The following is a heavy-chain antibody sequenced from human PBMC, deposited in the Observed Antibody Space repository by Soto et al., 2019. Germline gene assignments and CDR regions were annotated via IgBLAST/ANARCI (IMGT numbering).Heavy chain of an antibody. CDR1: GFTFSDYA. CDR2: VSHDGRNT. J-gene: IGHJ4*02. Sequence: VQLVESGGGVVQPGRSLRLSCAASGFTFSDYAMHWVRQAPGKGLEWVAVVSHDGRNTHYADSVKGRFTISRDSSKNTVSLATTSLRAEDTAVYYCAKGGRQWLVTSDFNYWGKGALVTVSS. D-gene: IGHD6-19*01. V-gene: IGHV3-30*18. CDR3: AKGGRQWLVTSDFNY.